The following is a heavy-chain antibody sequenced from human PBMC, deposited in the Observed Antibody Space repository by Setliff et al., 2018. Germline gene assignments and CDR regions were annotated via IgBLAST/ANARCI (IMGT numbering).Heavy chain of an antibody. Sequence: ASVKVSCKASGYSFTPYGISWVRQAPGQGLEWMGWISADNYKTNHLERFTGENANTKYAQKFQGRVTMTTDTSTRTAYMELRSLRSDDTAEYFCVRVPRLEWILPTFDLWGQGTLVTVSS. J-gene: IGHJ4*02. CDR2: ISADNYKTNHLERFTGENANT. V-gene: IGHV1-18*01. CDR3: VRVPRLEWILPTFDL. D-gene: IGHD3-3*01. CDR1: GYSFTPYG.